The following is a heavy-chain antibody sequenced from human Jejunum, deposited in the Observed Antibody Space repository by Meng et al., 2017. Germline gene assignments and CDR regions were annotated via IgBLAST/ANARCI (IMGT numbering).Heavy chain of an antibody. CDR2: ISGSGSSL. CDR3: AGKKPGTAHFDP. Sequence: GESLKISCAASGFTFSSYEMNWIRQAPGKGLEWISYISGSGSSLYYADSVKGRFTISRDNAEDSLVLQMNSLRAEDTAVYFCAGKKPGTAHFDPWGQGTLVTVSS. V-gene: IGHV3-48*03. CDR1: GFTFSSYE. J-gene: IGHJ5*02.